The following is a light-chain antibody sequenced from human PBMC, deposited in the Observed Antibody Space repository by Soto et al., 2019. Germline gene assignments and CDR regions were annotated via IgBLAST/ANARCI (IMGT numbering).Light chain of an antibody. CDR1: QSISSS. V-gene: IGKV3-15*01. CDR2: DVS. Sequence: EIVMTQSPATLSMSPGERVTLSCRASQSISSSLAWYQQKRSQAPRLLMYDVSTRATGVPARFSGSGSGTEFTLTISSLQSEDFALYYCQQYDHWPPATFGQGTEVEIK. CDR3: QQYDHWPPAT. J-gene: IGKJ1*01.